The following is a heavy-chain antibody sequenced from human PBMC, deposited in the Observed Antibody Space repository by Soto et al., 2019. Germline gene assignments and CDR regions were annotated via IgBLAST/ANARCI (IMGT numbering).Heavy chain of an antibody. CDR2: IDPSDSYT. Sequence: PVESLKISCNGSGYSFTSYWISWVRQMPGKGMEWMGRIDPSDSYTNYSPSFQGHVTISADKSISTAYLQWSSLKASDTAMYYCARQRRRIQLWPGDYWGQGTLVTVSS. D-gene: IGHD5-18*01. CDR1: GYSFTSYW. CDR3: ARQRRRIQLWPGDY. J-gene: IGHJ4*02. V-gene: IGHV5-10-1*01.